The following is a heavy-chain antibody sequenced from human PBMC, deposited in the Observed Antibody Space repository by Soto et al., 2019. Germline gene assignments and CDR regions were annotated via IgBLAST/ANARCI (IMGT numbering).Heavy chain of an antibody. Sequence: ASVKVSCKASGYTFTSYGISWVRQAPGQGLEWMGWISAYNGNTNYAQKLQGRVTMTTDTSTSTAYMELRSLRSDDTAVYYCARGSQYSSGWLSWFVHWCQGRLVTISS. CDR2: ISAYNGNT. CDR1: GYTFTSYG. CDR3: ARGSQYSSGWLSWFVH. V-gene: IGHV1-18*01. D-gene: IGHD6-19*01. J-gene: IGHJ5*02.